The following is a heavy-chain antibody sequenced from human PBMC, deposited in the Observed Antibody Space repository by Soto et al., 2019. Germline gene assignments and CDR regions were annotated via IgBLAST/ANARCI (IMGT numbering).Heavy chain of an antibody. CDR1: VGSVSSGSYY. V-gene: IGHV4-61*01. CDR2: IYYSGST. D-gene: IGHD3-22*01. Sequence: AETLCLSCTVSVGSVSSGSYYWSWIRQPPGKGLEWIGYIYYSGSTNYNPSLKSRVTISVDTSKNQFSLKLSSVTAADTAVYYCARNSPNYYDSSGYYRNWFDPWGQGTMVTVSS. J-gene: IGHJ5*02. CDR3: ARNSPNYYDSSGYYRNWFDP.